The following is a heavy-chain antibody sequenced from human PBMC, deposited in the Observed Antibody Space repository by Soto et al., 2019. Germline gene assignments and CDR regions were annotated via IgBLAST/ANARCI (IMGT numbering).Heavy chain of an antibody. D-gene: IGHD3-10*01. CDR2: TIPIFGTA. CDR3: ARIRITMVRGVITPYYYGMDV. V-gene: IGHV1-69*13. CDR1: GGTFSSYA. J-gene: IGHJ6*02. Sequence: SVKVSCKASGGTFSSYAISWVRQAPGQGLEWMGGTIPIFGTANYAQKFQGRVTITADESTSTAYMELSSLRSEDTAVYDCARIRITMVRGVITPYYYGMDVWGQGTTVTVSS.